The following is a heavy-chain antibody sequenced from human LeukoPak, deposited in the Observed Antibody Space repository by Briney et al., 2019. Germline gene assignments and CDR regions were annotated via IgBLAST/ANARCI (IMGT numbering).Heavy chain of an antibody. CDR1: GGSISSYY. J-gene: IGHJ5*02. CDR2: IYYSGST. CDR3: ARRRQYCSSTSCYWVFDP. V-gene: IGHV4-59*08. Sequence: PSETLSLTCTVSGGSISSYYWSWIGQPPGKGLEWIGYIYYSGSTNYNPSLKSRVTISVDTSKNQFSLKLSSVTAADTAVYYCARRRQYCSSTSCYWVFDPWGQGTLVTVSS. D-gene: IGHD2-2*01.